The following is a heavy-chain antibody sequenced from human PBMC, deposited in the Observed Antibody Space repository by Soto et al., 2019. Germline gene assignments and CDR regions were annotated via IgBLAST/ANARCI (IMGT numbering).Heavy chain of an antibody. CDR2: ISGSGGST. J-gene: IGHJ4*02. CDR3: ASRSSIAPFDY. D-gene: IGHD6-6*01. CDR1: GFTFSSYA. Sequence: GGSLRLSCAASGFTFSSYAMSWVRQAPGKGLEWGSAISGSGGSTYYAVSVKGRFTISRDNSKNTLYLQMNSLGAEAAAVYYWASRSSIAPFDYWGQGTLVTVSS. V-gene: IGHV3-23*01.